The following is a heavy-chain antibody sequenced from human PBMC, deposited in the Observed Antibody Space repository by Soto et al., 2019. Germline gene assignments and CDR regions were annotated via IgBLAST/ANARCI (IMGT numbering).Heavy chain of an antibody. D-gene: IGHD2-2*02. CDR3: ARGRNNYCSSTSCYTLDWFDP. Sequence: GGSLRLSCAASGFTVSSNYMSWVRQAPGKGLEWVSVIYSGGSTYYADSVKGRFTISRDNSKNTLYLQMNSLRAEDTAVYYCARGRNNYCSSTSCYTLDWFDPWGQGTLVTVSS. CDR2: IYSGGST. CDR1: GFTVSSNY. J-gene: IGHJ5*02. V-gene: IGHV3-66*01.